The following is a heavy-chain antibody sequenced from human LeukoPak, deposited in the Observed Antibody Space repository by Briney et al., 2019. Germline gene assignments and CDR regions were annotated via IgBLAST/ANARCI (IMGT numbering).Heavy chain of an antibody. J-gene: IGHJ5*02. CDR2: ISVYNGNT. Sequence: GASVKVSCKASGYTFSSYGISWVRQAPGQGLEWMGWISVYNGNTNYAQNLQGRVTMTTDTSTNTAYMELRSLRSDDTAVYYCARQPVPAATDRKGWFDPWGQGTLVIVSS. CDR3: ARQPVPAATDRKGWFDP. V-gene: IGHV1-18*01. CDR1: GYTFSSYG. D-gene: IGHD2-2*01.